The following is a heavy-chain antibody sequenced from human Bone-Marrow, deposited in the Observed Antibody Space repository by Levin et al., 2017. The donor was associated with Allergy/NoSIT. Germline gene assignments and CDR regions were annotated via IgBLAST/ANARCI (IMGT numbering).Heavy chain of an antibody. J-gene: IGHJ5*02. V-gene: IGHV3-30*04. CDR3: ARGPGIAVAGTLGWFDP. Sequence: QPGGSLRLSCAASGFTFSSYAMHWVRQAPGKGLEWVAVISYDGSNKYYADSVKGRFTISRDNSKNTLYLQMNSLRAEDTAVYYCARGPGIAVAGTLGWFDPWGQGTLVTVSS. CDR1: GFTFSSYA. CDR2: ISYDGSNK. D-gene: IGHD6-19*01.